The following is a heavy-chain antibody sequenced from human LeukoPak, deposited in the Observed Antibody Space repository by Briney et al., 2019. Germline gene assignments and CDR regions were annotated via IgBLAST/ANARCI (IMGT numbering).Heavy chain of an antibody. CDR2: ISSGSNIM. CDR3: ARDYCSTTSCLDY. J-gene: IGHJ4*02. CDR1: GFTFSSYG. Sequence: GGSLRLSCAASGFTFSSYGMNWVRQAPGKGLEWVSYISSGSNIMNYADSVKGRFTTSRDNAKNSLYLQMNSLRAEDTAVYYCARDYCSTTSCLDYWGQGTLVTVSS. V-gene: IGHV3-48*01. D-gene: IGHD2-2*01.